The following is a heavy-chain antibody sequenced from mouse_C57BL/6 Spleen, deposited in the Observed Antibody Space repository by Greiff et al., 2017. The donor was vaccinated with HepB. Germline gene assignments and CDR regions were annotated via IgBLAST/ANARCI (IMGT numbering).Heavy chain of an antibody. D-gene: IGHD1-1*01. V-gene: IGHV1-81*01. CDR2: IYPRSGNT. J-gene: IGHJ3*01. CDR3: ARGGTVVATPAWFAY. Sequence: VKLMESGAELARPGASVKLSCKASGYTFTSYGISWVKQRTGQGLEWIGEIYPRSGNTYYNEKFKGKATLTADKSSSTAYMELRSLTSEDSAVYFCARGGTVVATPAWFAYWGQGTLVTVSA. CDR1: GYTFTSYG.